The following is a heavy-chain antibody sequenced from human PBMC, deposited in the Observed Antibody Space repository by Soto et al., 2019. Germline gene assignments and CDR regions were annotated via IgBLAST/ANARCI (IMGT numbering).Heavy chain of an antibody. CDR2: ISGGGGSS. V-gene: IGHV3-23*01. D-gene: IGHD2-21*01. Sequence: EVQLLESGGGLVQPGGSLRLSCAASGFTFSNYAMSWVRQAPGKGLEWVSGISGGGGSSYYADSVKGRFTISRDNSKKTLYLQMHSLRAEDTAVYYCAHNCAVDCHSVFFFWDQGTRVIVSS. CDR1: GFTFSNYA. J-gene: IGHJ4*02. CDR3: AHNCAVDCHSVFFF.